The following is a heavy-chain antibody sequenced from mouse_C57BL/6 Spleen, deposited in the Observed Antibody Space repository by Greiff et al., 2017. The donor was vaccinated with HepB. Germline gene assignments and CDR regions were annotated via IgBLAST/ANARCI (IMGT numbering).Heavy chain of an antibody. D-gene: IGHD1-1*01. CDR3: VRHSPPIITTDYYAMDY. Sequence: EVMLVESGGGLVQPKGSLKLSCAASGFSFNTYAMNWVRQAPGKGLEWVARIRSKSNNYATYYADSVKDRFTISRDDSESMLYLQMNNLKTENTAMYYCVRHSPPIITTDYYAMDYWGQGTSVTVSS. CDR2: IRSKSNNYAT. CDR1: GFSFNTYA. J-gene: IGHJ4*01. V-gene: IGHV10-1*01.